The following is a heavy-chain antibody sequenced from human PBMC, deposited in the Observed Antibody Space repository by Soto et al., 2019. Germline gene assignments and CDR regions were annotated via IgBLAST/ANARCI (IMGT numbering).Heavy chain of an antibody. D-gene: IGHD3-3*01. Sequence: ASVKVSCKASGYTFTSYDINWVRQATGQGLEWMGWMNPNSGNTGYAQKFQGRVTMTRNTSISTAYMELSSLRSEDTAVYYCARGPYDFWSGYYHFDYWGQGTLVTVYS. J-gene: IGHJ4*02. CDR1: GYTFTSYD. V-gene: IGHV1-8*01. CDR3: ARGPYDFWSGYYHFDY. CDR2: MNPNSGNT.